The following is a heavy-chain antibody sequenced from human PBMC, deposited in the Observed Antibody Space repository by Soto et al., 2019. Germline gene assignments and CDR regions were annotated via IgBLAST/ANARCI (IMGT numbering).Heavy chain of an antibody. D-gene: IGHD3-10*01. Sequence: QVQLQESGPGLVKASQTLSLTCNVSGGSISSGGYYWTWIRQHPGKGLEWIGNIHHSGSTFYNPSLXGXFSISVDTSKNHFSLKLSSVTAAVTAVYFCVRGVLSWGQGTLVTVSS. CDR1: GGSISSGGYY. CDR3: VRGVLS. J-gene: IGHJ1*01. CDR2: IHHSGST. V-gene: IGHV4-31*03.